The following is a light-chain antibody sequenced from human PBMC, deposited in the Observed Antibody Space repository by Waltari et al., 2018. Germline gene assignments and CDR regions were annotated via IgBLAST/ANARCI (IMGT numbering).Light chain of an antibody. Sequence: QSLLTQPPSVSGAPGQRLTISCTGSSSNIGASSYVHWYQQLPGTAPKLLIFGDSIRPSGVPDRFSASKSASSASLAIAGLQAEDEADYYCQSYDRGLSAWVFGGGTKLIV. CDR2: GDS. CDR1: SSNIGASSY. J-gene: IGLJ3*02. CDR3: QSYDRGLSAWV. V-gene: IGLV1-40*01.